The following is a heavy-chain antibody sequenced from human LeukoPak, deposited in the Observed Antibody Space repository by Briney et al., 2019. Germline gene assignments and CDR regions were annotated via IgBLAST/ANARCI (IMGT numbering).Heavy chain of an antibody. J-gene: IGHJ4*02. CDR3: AKDLAFYASGNYFDH. V-gene: IGHV3-23*01. CDR2: ISGRGDTS. D-gene: IGHD3-10*01. CDR1: GFTFSNFA. Sequence: GGSLRLSCGASGFTFSNFAFSWVRHASGKGLEWVSSISGRGDTSYYADSVKGRFRVSRDNSKNTLSLHMNSLRVEDTAVYYCAKDLAFYASGNYFDHWGQGTLVTVSS.